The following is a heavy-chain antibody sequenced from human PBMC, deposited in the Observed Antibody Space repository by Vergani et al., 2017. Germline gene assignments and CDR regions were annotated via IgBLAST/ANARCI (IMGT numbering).Heavy chain of an antibody. D-gene: IGHD3-22*01. CDR2: VYFTGST. V-gene: IGHV4-4*07. CDR1: GVSINSRYY. CDR3: ARAEFSTNYYGQSYYLDY. J-gene: IGHJ4*02. Sequence: QVQLQASGPGLVKSSQTLSLTCRVSGVSINSRYYWTWVRQPAGKGLQWLGRVYFTGSTNYNPSLRSRLSLSIDTSLNEFSLKLHSVSADDTAMYFCARAEFSTNYYGQSYYLDYWGQGIPVTVSS.